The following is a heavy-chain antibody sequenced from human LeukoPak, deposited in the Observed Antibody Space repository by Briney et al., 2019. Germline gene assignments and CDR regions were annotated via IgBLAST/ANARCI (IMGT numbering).Heavy chain of an antibody. Sequence: GASVKVSRKASGYTFTSYGISWVRQAPGQGLEWMGWISAYNGNTNYAQKLQGRVTMTTDTSTSTAYMELRSLRSDDTAVYYCARVRIQLWSPLPEDFDYWGQGTLVTVSS. CDR2: ISAYNGNT. CDR3: ARVRIQLWSPLPEDFDY. D-gene: IGHD5-18*01. V-gene: IGHV1-18*01. CDR1: GYTFTSYG. J-gene: IGHJ4*02.